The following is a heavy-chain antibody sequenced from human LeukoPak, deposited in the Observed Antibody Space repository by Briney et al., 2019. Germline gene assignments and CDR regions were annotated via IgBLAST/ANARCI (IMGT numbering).Heavy chain of an antibody. J-gene: IGHJ4*02. Sequence: GASVKVSCKASGYTFTGYYMHWVRQAPGQGLEWMGWINPNSGGTNYAQKFQGRVTMTRDTSISTAYMELSRLRSDDTAVYYCARANQRGYSYGYVDYWGQGTLVTVSS. D-gene: IGHD5-18*01. V-gene: IGHV1-2*02. CDR1: GYTFTGYY. CDR3: ARANQRGYSYGYVDY. CDR2: INPNSGGT.